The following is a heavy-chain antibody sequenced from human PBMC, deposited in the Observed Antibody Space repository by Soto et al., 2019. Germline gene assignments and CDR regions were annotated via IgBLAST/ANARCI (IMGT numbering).Heavy chain of an antibody. J-gene: IGHJ5*02. CDR3: VRRYCTNGVCYGWGWFDP. CDR1: GGTFSSYA. V-gene: IGHV1-69*06. Sequence: QVQLVQSGAEVKKPGSSVKVSCKASGGTFSSYAISWVRQAPGQGLEWMGGIIPIFGTANYAQKFQGRVTITADKSTRPAYMELSSLRSEDTAGYYCVRRYCTNGVCYGWGWFDPWGQGTLVTVSS. CDR2: IIPIFGTA. D-gene: IGHD2-8*01.